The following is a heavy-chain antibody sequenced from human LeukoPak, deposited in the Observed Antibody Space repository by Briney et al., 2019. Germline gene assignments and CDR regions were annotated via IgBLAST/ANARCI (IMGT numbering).Heavy chain of an antibody. V-gene: IGHV4-38-2*02. CDR3: ARELAPYYDFWSGSNYLDY. CDR2: IYHSGST. Sequence: KPSETLSLTCTVSGYSISSGYYWGWIRQPPGKGLEWIGSIYHSGSTYYNPSLKSRVTISVDTSKNQFSLKLSSVTAADTAVYYCARELAPYYDFWSGSNYLDYWGRGTLVTVSS. CDR1: GYSISSGYY. D-gene: IGHD3-3*01. J-gene: IGHJ4*02.